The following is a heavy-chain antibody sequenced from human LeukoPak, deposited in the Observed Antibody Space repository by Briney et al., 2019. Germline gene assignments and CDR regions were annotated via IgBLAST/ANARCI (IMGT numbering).Heavy chain of an antibody. CDR3: ARDRSSGYYYGMDV. D-gene: IGHD6-6*01. J-gene: IGHJ6*02. Sequence: GGSLRLSCAASGFTFSSNYMSWVRQAPGKGLEWVSVIYSGSSTYYSDSVMGRFTISRDNSKNTLYLKINRLRAEDTAVYYCARDRSSGYYYGMDVWGQGTTVSVSS. CDR1: GFTFSSNY. V-gene: IGHV3-53*01. CDR2: IYSGSST.